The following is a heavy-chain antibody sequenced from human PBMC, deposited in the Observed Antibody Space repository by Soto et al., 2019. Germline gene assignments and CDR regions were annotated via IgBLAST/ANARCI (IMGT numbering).Heavy chain of an antibody. CDR3: ARVRTVGMSGSPGDS. J-gene: IGHJ4*02. V-gene: IGHV4-39*07. Sequence: SETLSLTCAVSGGSISGSYYYWGWLRQSPGRGPEWIGSVFYTGFTSYNPSLESRVTMSVDTSKNQFSLRLSSVTAADTAVFYCARVRTVGMSGSPGDSWGQGTLVTVS. CDR2: VFYTGFT. D-gene: IGHD3-10*01. CDR1: GGSISGSYYY.